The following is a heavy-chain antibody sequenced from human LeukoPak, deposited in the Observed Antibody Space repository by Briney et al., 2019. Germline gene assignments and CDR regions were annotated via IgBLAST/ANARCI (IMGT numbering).Heavy chain of an antibody. D-gene: IGHD5-24*01. CDR2: INHSGST. CDR1: GGSFSGYY. V-gene: IGHV4-34*01. CDR3: ARILVEMATIDAFDI. Sequence: PSETLSLTCAVYGGSFSGYYWSWIRQPPGEGLEWIGEINHSGSTNYNPSLKSRVTISVDTSKNQFSLKLSSVTAADTAVYYCARILVEMATIDAFDIWGQGTMVTVSS. J-gene: IGHJ3*02.